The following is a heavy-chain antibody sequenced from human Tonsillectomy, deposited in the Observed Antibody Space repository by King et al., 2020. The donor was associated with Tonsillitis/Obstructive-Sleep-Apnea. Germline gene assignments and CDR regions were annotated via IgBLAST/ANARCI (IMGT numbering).Heavy chain of an antibody. D-gene: IGHD3-10*01. CDR2: ISYDGSNK. CDR1: GFTFSSYA. CDR3: ASSRVD. V-gene: IGHV3-30*04. Sequence: QLVQSGGGVVQPGRSLRLSCAASGFTFSSYAMHWVRQAPGKGRDGVAVISYDGSNKYYADSVKGRFTISRDNSKNTLYLQMNSLRAEDTAVYYCASSRVDWGQGTLVTVSS. J-gene: IGHJ4*02.